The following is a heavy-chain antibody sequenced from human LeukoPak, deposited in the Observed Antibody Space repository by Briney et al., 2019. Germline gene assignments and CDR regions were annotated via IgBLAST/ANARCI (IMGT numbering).Heavy chain of an antibody. D-gene: IGHD3-16*01. Sequence: GGSLRLSCAASGFTFDDYAMHWVRQAPGKGLEWVSLISWDGGSTYYADSVKGRFTISRDNSKNSLYLKMNSLRAEDTALFYCEKGGGSGRGTYFDYWGQGTLVTVSS. CDR2: ISWDGGST. J-gene: IGHJ4*02. V-gene: IGHV3-43D*04. CDR3: EKGGGSGRGTYFDY. CDR1: GFTFDDYA.